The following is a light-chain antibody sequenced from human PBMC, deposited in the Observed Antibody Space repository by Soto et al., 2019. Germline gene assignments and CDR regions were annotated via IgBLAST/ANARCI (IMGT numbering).Light chain of an antibody. J-gene: IGLJ1*01. CDR2: EGS. V-gene: IGLV2-14*02. Sequence: QSVLTQPASVSGSPGQSITISCTGTSSDVGSYNLVSWYQQHPGKAPKLMIYEGSKRPSGVPDRFYGSKSGNTASLTVSGLQAEDDADYYCSSYACSSNVFGTGTKVTVL. CDR1: SSDVGSYNL. CDR3: SSYACSSNV.